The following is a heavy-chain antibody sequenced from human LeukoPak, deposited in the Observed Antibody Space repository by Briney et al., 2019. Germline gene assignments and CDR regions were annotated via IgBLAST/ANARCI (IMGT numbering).Heavy chain of an antibody. J-gene: IGHJ4*02. CDR2: IKQDGSEK. CDR1: GFTFSGYW. D-gene: IGHD3-9*01. V-gene: IGHV3-7*01. Sequence: GGSLRLSCAASGFTFSGYWMNWVRQAPGKGLEWVANIKQDGSEKYYMDSVKGRFTISRDNAKKSLYLQMDSLRAEDTAVYYCARAPYDISTAHYRDCWGQGTLVTVSS. CDR3: ARAPYDISTAHYRDC.